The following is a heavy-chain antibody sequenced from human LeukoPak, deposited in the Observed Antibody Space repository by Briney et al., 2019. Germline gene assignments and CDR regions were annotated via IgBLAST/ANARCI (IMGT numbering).Heavy chain of an antibody. CDR2: INPNSGGT. D-gene: IGHD1-26*01. Sequence: ASVKVSCKASGYTFTSYYMHWVRQAPGQGLEWMGRINPNSGGTNYAQKFRGRVTMTRDTSISTAYMELSRLRSDDTAVYYCSGGSSGGYYYYMDVWGKGTTVTVSS. CDR3: SGGSSGGYYYYMDV. V-gene: IGHV1-2*06. CDR1: GYTFTSYY. J-gene: IGHJ6*03.